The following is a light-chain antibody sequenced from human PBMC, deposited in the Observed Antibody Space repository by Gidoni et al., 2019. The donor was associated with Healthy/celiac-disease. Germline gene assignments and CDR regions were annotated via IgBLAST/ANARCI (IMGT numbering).Light chain of an antibody. V-gene: IGKV1-39*01. CDR3: QQSYSTPPN. CDR1: QSISSY. CDR2: AAS. J-gene: IGKJ4*01. Sequence: IQMTQSPSSLSASVGDRVTITCRASQSISSYLNWYQQKPGKAPKLLIYAASSLQSGVPSRFSGSGSGTDFTLTISSPQPEDCATYYCQQSYSTPPNFGGXTKVEIK.